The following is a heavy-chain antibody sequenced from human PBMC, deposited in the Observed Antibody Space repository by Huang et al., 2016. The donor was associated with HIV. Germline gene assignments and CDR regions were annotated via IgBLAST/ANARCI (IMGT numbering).Heavy chain of an antibody. J-gene: IGHJ3*02. D-gene: IGHD2-2*01. V-gene: IGHV5-51*01. CDR3: ARQGVGDFVVEPTGLGAFDI. CDR2: IYPGDSST. CDR1: GYTFNGYW. Sequence: EVQLVQSGAVVKKPGESLKISCKGSGYTFNGYWIGWVRQMPGKGLEWMVIIYPGDSSTTYSPSFQGQVTISADKSISTAYLQWSGLKASDTAMYYCARQGVGDFVVEPTGLGAFDIWGQGTMVTVSS.